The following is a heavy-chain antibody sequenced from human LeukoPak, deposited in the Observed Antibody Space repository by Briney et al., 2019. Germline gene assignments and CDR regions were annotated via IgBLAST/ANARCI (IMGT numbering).Heavy chain of an antibody. Sequence: PSETLSLTCTVSGGSISAYYWSWLRQPPGRGLEWIGYFYCSGSTNYNPSLRGRVTISVDTSKNQFSLKLSSVTAADTAVYYCARGPNSGYGRFDYWGQGTLVTVSS. CDR2: FYCSGST. CDR1: GGSISAYY. D-gene: IGHD5-12*01. CDR3: ARGPNSGYGRFDY. J-gene: IGHJ4*02. V-gene: IGHV4-59*01.